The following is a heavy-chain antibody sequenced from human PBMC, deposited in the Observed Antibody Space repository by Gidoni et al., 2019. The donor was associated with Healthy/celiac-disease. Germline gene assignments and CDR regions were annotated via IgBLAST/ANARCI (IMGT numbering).Heavy chain of an antibody. V-gene: IGHV3-23*01. D-gene: IGHD6-13*01. CDR1: GFTFSSYA. Sequence: EVQMLEHGGGLVQAGGSLRLSCAASGFTFSSYAMSWVRQAPGKGLEWVSASSGSGGSTYYADSVKGRFTISRDNSKNTLYLQMNSLRAEDTAVYYCAKDRGQLATFFDYWGQGTLVTVSS. CDR2: SSGSGGST. J-gene: IGHJ4*02. CDR3: AKDRGQLATFFDY.